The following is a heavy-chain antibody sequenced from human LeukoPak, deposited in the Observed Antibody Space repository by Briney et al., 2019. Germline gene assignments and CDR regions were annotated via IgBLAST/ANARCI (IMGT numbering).Heavy chain of an antibody. CDR3: AKRESDAFDI. V-gene: IGHV3-9*01. CDR2: ISWNSGSI. Sequence: GGSLRLPCAASGFTFDDYAMHWVRQAPGKGLEWVSGISWNSGSIGYADSVKGRFTISRDNAKNSLYLQMNSLRAEDTALYYCAKRESDAFDIWGQGTMVTVSS. J-gene: IGHJ3*02. CDR1: GFTFDDYA.